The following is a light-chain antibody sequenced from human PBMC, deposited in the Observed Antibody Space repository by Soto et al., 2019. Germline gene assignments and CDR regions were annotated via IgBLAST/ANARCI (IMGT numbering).Light chain of an antibody. Sequence: DIQMTQSPSSLSASVGDRVTITCRASQSISSYLNWYQHKAGNAPKLLIYAASSLQSGVPSRFSGDGSRTDFTLTIRSLQSEDSATYYCKQSYSSPPRTFGGGTTVEIK. CDR3: KQSYSSPPRT. CDR2: AAS. J-gene: IGKJ4*01. CDR1: QSISSY. V-gene: IGKV1-39*01.